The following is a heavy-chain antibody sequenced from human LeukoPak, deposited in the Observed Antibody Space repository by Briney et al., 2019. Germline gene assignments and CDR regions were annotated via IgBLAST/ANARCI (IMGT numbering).Heavy chain of an antibody. CDR1: NGAVKNYY. CDR2: FLYSGTT. CDR3: ATLVYSGSRYHFDT. Sequence: RSETLSLTCSVSNGAVKNYYWTWIRQPPGQGLEWIGNFLYSGTTTYRASLGSRLIISVAKSKNTVSLKLFSVTAADTAVYYCATLVYSGSRYHFDTWGQGTLVTASS. V-gene: IGHV4-59*02. D-gene: IGHD1-26*01. J-gene: IGHJ4*02.